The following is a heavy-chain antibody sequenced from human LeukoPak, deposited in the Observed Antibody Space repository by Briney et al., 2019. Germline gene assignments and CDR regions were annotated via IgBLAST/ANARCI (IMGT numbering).Heavy chain of an antibody. CDR2: ISYDGSNK. Sequence: GSLRLSCAASGFTFSSYGMHWVRQAPGKGLEWVAVISYDGSNKYYADSVKGRFTISRDNSKNTLYLQMNSLRAEDTAVYYCAKALGVVGAIDYWGQGTLVTVSS. D-gene: IGHD1-26*01. J-gene: IGHJ4*02. CDR1: GFTFSSYG. V-gene: IGHV3-30*18. CDR3: AKALGVVGAIDY.